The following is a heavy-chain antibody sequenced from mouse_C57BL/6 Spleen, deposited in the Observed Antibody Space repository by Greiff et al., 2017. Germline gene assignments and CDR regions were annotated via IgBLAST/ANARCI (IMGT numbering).Heavy chain of an antibody. CDR3: ARNGDGYGGFAY. D-gene: IGHD2-2*01. CDR1: GFSLTSYG. V-gene: IGHV2-2*01. J-gene: IGHJ3*01. CDR2: IWSGGST. Sequence: QVQLQQSGPGLVQPSQSLSITCTVSGFSLTSYGVHWVRQSPGKGLEWLGVIWSGGSTDYNAAFISRLSISKDNSKSQVFFKRNSLQADDTAIYYCARNGDGYGGFAYWGQGTLVTVSA.